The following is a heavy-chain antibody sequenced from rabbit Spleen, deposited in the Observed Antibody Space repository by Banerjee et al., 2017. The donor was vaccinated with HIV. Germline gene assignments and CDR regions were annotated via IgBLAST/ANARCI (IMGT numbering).Heavy chain of an antibody. CDR1: GVSFNFNNY. CDR3: ARDLPDIIGWNFGF. J-gene: IGHJ3*01. V-gene: IGHV1S40*01. Sequence: TLVESGGDLVKPGASLTLTCTASGVSFNFNNYMCWVRQAPGKGLEWIGCINTITGKAVYATWAKGRFTISRASSTTVFLQMTSLTAADTATYFCARDLPDIIGWNFGFWGQGTLVTVS. CDR2: INTITGKA. D-gene: IGHD1-1*01.